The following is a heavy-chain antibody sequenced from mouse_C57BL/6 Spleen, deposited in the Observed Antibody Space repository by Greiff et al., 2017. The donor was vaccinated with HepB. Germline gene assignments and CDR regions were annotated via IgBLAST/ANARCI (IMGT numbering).Heavy chain of an antibody. CDR3: ARHDLDY. CDR1: GFTFSSYG. CDR2: ISSGGSYT. J-gene: IGHJ2*01. V-gene: IGHV5-6*02. Sequence: DVKLVESGGDLVKPGGSLKLSCAASGFTFSSYGMSWVRQTPDKGLEWVATISSGGSYTYYPDSVKGRFTISRDNAKNTLYLQMSSLKSEDTAMYYCARHDLDYWGQGTTLTVSS.